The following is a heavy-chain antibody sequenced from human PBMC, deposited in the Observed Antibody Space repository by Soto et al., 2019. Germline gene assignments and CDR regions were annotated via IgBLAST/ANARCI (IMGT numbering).Heavy chain of an antibody. Sequence: GGSLRLSCAASGFTFSSYGMHWVRQAPGKGLEWVAVISHDGSNKYYADSVKGRFTISRDNSKNTLYLQMNSLRAEDTAVYYCAKDRGRRGYYGPAKYYYGMDVWGQGTTVTVSS. CDR2: ISHDGSNK. CDR1: GFTFSSYG. CDR3: AKDRGRRGYYGPAKYYYGMDV. J-gene: IGHJ6*02. D-gene: IGHD3-10*01. V-gene: IGHV3-30*18.